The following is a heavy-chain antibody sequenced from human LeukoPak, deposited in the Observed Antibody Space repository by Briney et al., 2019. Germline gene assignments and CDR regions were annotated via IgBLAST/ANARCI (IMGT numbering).Heavy chain of an antibody. Sequence: PGGSLRLSCAASGFTFSSYWMSWVRQAPGKGLEWVAFIRYDGSNKYYADSVKGRFTISRDNSKNTLYLQMNSLRAGDTAVYYCAKNRGQYYYGSGIIDYWGQGTLVTVSS. CDR2: IRYDGSNK. CDR1: GFTFSSYW. CDR3: AKNRGQYYYGSGIIDY. J-gene: IGHJ4*02. V-gene: IGHV3-30*02. D-gene: IGHD3-10*01.